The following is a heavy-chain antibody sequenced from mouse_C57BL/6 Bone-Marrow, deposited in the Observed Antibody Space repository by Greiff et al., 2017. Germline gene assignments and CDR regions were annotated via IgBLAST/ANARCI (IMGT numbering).Heavy chain of an antibody. J-gene: IGHJ3*01. Sequence: VQLQQSGAELVRPGASVKLSCTASGFNIKDDYMHWVKQRPEKGLEWIGWIDPENGDTENASKFQGKATITADTSSNTAYLQLSSLTSEDTAVYYCTLNWDWFAYWGQGTLVTVSA. D-gene: IGHD4-1*01. V-gene: IGHV14-4*01. CDR1: GFNIKDDY. CDR3: TLNWDWFAY. CDR2: IDPENGDT.